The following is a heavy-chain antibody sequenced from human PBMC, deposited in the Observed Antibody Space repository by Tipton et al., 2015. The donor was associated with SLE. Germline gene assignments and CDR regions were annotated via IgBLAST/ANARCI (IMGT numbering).Heavy chain of an antibody. V-gene: IGHV3-48*03. D-gene: IGHD6-19*01. CDR1: GFTFGDHV. J-gene: IGHJ4*02. CDR3: ARGRGIAVAGLDY. CDR2: ISSGGNSI. Sequence: SLRLSCTTSGFTFGDHVMNWVRQAPGKGLEWITYISSGGNSIFYADSVKGRFTISRDNAKNSLYLQMDSLRAEDTAIYYCARGRGIAVAGLDYWGQGTPVTVSS.